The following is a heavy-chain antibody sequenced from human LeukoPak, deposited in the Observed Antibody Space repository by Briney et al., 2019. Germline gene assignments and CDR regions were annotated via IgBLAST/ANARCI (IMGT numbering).Heavy chain of an antibody. CDR2: IYYSGST. Sequence: SETLSLTCTVSGGSISSYYWSWIRQPPGKGLEWIGYIYYSGSTNYNPSLKSRVTISVDTSKNQFSLKLSSVTAADTAVYYCACQTNDAFDIGGQGTMATVSS. CDR1: GGSISSYY. J-gene: IGHJ3*02. CDR3: ACQTNDAFDI. V-gene: IGHV4-59*08.